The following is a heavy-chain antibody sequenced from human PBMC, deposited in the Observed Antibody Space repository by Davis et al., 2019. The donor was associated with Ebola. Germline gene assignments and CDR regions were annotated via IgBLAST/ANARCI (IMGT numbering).Heavy chain of an antibody. CDR3: ARGRSMVATQVGLRY. J-gene: IGHJ4*02. CDR1: GYTFTSYG. D-gene: IGHD5-12*01. Sequence: ASVKVSCKASGYTFTSYGISWVRQAPGQGLEWMGWISAYNGSTNYAQKLQGRVTMTTDTSTSTAYMELRSLRSDDTAVYYCARGRSMVATQVGLRYWGQGTLVTVSS. CDR2: ISAYNGST. V-gene: IGHV1-18*01.